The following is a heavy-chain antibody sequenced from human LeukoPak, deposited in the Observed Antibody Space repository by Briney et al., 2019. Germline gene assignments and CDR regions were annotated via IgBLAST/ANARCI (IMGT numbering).Heavy chain of an antibody. V-gene: IGHV3-23*01. CDR2: ISGSGGST. CDR1: GFTFSSYA. CDR3: AKGIIGSYSSGSLVFDY. J-gene: IGHJ4*02. D-gene: IGHD6-19*01. Sequence: GGSLRLSCAASGFTFSSYAMSWVRQAPGKGLEWVSAISGSGGSTYYADSVKGRFTISRDNYKNTPYMQMNSLRAEDTAEYYCAKGIIGSYSSGSLVFDYWGQGTLVTVSS.